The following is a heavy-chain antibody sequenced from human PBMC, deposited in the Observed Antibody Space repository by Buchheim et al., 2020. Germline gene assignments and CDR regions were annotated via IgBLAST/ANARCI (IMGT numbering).Heavy chain of an antibody. Sequence: QVQLVESGGGVVQPGRSLRLSCVGSGFSFSSFGMNWVRRAPGKGLEWVAVISYDGRNDYEADSVKGRFTISRDNSKNTLYLPMNSLTADDTAVYYCAKDGGTVTMNRGVMISYGMDVWGQGTT. CDR1: GFSFSSFG. V-gene: IGHV3-30*18. CDR2: ISYDGRND. CDR3: AKDGGTVTMNRGVMISYGMDV. J-gene: IGHJ6*02. D-gene: IGHD3-10*01.